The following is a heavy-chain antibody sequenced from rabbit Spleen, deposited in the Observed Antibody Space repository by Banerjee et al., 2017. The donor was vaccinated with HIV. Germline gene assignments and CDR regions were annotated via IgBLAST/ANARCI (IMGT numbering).Heavy chain of an antibody. CDR3: VRDQAGDADYGPYYLNL. CDR2: INAVTGKA. J-gene: IGHJ4*01. CDR1: GVSLNDKDV. D-gene: IGHD2-1*01. V-gene: IGHV1S45*01. Sequence: QEQLEESGGGLVKPEGSLTLTCKASGVSLNDKDVMCWVRQAPGKGLEWIACINAVTGKAVYASWAKGRFTFSKTSSTTVTLQMTGLTAADTATYFCVRDQAGDADYGPYYLNLWGQGTLVTVS.